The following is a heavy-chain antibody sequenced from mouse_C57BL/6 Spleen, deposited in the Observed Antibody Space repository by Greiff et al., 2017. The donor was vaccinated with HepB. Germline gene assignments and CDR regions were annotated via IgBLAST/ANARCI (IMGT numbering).Heavy chain of an antibody. Sequence: EVMLVESGGGLVKPGGSLKLSCAASGFTFSSYAMSWVRQTPEKRLEWVATISDGGSYTYYPDNVKGRFTISRDNAKNNLYLQMSHLKSEDTAMYYCARGDGYYGAMDYWGQGTSVTVSS. CDR3: ARGDGYYGAMDY. J-gene: IGHJ4*01. V-gene: IGHV5-4*03. CDR1: GFTFSSYA. CDR2: ISDGGSYT. D-gene: IGHD2-3*01.